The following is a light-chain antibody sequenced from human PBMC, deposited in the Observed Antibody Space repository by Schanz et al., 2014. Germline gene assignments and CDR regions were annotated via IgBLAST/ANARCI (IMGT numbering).Light chain of an antibody. CDR3: QQYGSSPPYT. V-gene: IGKV3-20*01. CDR2: AAS. Sequence: EVVLTQSPGTLSLSPGEGVTLSCRASEGVASNYVAWYQQKPGQAPRLLIYAASSRATGIPDRFSGAGSGTDFTLTISRLEPEDFAVYYCQQYGSSPPYTFGQGTKLEIK. J-gene: IGKJ2*01. CDR1: EGVASNY.